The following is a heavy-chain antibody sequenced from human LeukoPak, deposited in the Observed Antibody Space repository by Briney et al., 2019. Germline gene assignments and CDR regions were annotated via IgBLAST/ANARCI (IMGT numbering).Heavy chain of an antibody. D-gene: IGHD6-13*01. J-gene: IGHJ5*02. CDR2: IKQDGSEK. CDR3: ARGSGGSSWYNWFDP. Sequence: GGSMRLSCAAYGFTFSSYWMTWDSQAPGKGLEWVANIKQDGSEKYYVASVKGRFTISRDNAKSSLYLQMNSLRVEDTAVYYCARGSGGSSWYNWFDPWGQEPWSPSPQ. CDR1: GFTFSSYW. V-gene: IGHV3-7*03.